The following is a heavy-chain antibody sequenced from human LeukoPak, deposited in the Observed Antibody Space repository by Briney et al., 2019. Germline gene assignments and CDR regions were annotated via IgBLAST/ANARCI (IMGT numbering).Heavy chain of an antibody. CDR1: GGSIRSGDYS. CDR2: IYYSGST. D-gene: IGHD4-4*01. V-gene: IGHV4-31*03. CDR3: ARDHTETSSLNFRNYYYGMDI. Sequence: PSETLSLTCTVSGGSIRSGDYSWNWIRQHPGKGLEWIGYIYYSGSTYYNPSLTSRVTMSVDTSKNQFSLKLSSVTVADTAIYYCARDHTETSSLNFRNYYYGMDIWGQGTTVIVSS. J-gene: IGHJ6*02.